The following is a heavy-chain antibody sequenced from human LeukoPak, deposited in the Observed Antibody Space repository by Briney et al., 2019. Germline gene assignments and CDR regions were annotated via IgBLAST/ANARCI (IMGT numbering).Heavy chain of an antibody. Sequence: SETLSLTCTVSGGSISSGGYYWSWIRQHPGKCLEWIGYIYYSGSTYYNPSLKSRVTISVDTSKNQFSLKLSSVTAADTAVYYCAREGVNYYDSSGYYAVYWGQGTLVTVSS. J-gene: IGHJ4*02. CDR1: GGSISSGGYY. CDR3: AREGVNYYDSSGYYAVY. D-gene: IGHD3-22*01. CDR2: IYYSGST. V-gene: IGHV4-31*03.